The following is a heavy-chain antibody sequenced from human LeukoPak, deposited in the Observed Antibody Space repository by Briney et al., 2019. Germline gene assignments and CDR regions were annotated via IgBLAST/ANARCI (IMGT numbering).Heavy chain of an antibody. CDR2: INPNSGGT. CDR3: ATGAYCGGDCYYAFDI. D-gene: IGHD2-21*02. CDR1: GYTFTGYY. J-gene: IGHJ3*02. V-gene: IGHV1-2*06. Sequence: ASVKVSCKASGYTFTGYYMHWVRQAPGQGLEWMGRINPNSGGTNYAQKFQGRVTMTRDTSISTAYMELSRLRSDDTAVYYCATGAYCGGDCYYAFDIWGQGTMVTVSS.